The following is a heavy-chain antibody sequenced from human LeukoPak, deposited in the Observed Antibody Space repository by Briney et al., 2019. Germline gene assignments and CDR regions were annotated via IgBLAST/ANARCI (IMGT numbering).Heavy chain of an antibody. CDR1: GFTFSNSA. CDR2: ISGSGGDT. Sequence: GGSLRLSCAASGFTFSNSAMSWVRQAPGKGLEWVSGISGSGGDTYYEDSVKGRFTISRDNSMNTLYVHMNSLRAEDTAVYFCAKAAVAGLFYYYGMVVWGQGTTVTVSS. V-gene: IGHV3-23*01. J-gene: IGHJ6*02. CDR3: AKAAVAGLFYYYGMVV. D-gene: IGHD6-19*01.